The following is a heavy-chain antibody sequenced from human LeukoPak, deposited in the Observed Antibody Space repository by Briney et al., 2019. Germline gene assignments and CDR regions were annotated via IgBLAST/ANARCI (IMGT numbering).Heavy chain of an antibody. CDR2: VSSSGGNT. CDR3: ARSYGGNRDAFDV. D-gene: IGHD4-23*01. V-gene: IGHV3-23*01. J-gene: IGHJ3*01. Sequence: GGSLRLSCAASGFTFSSHHFHWVRQAPEKGLEWVSTVSSSGGNTFYADFVKGRFTVSRDNSKNKLNLQMNSLRAEDTAVYYCARSYGGNRDAFDVWGQGTMVTVSS. CDR1: GFTFSSHH.